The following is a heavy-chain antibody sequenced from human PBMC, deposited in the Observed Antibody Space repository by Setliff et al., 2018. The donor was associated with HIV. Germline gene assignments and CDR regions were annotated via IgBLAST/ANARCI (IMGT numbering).Heavy chain of an antibody. Sequence: ASVKVSCKASGYTFNNYGISWVRQAPGQGLEWMGWINTHSGYTNYAQNVQGRVTVTMDTSPSTAYMELRSLKSDDTAVYYCVSIGPGGWGQGTLVTVSS. CDR1: GYTFNNYG. V-gene: IGHV1-18*01. CDR3: VSIGPGG. CDR2: INTHSGYT. J-gene: IGHJ4*02.